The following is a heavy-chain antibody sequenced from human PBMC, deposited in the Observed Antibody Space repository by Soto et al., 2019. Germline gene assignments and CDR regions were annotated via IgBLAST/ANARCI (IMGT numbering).Heavy chain of an antibody. V-gene: IGHV3-48*03. Sequence: GGSLRLSCAASGFTFSRYEMNWVRQAPGKGLEWVSYISNSGSTIYYADSVKGRFTISRDNAKNSVYLQMNSLRAEDTALYYCARDRILGTSNWFDPWGQGTLVTVSS. CDR1: GFTFSRYE. CDR3: ARDRILGTSNWFDP. D-gene: IGHD3-3*01. J-gene: IGHJ5*02. CDR2: ISNSGSTI.